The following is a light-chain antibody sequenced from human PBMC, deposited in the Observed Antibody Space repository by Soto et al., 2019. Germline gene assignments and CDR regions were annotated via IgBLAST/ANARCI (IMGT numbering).Light chain of an antibody. CDR2: DVS. CDR1: SSDVGGYNY. Sequence: QSALTQPASVSGSPGQSIAISCTGTSSDVGGYNYVSWYQQHPGKAPKLMIYDVSNRPSGVSYRFSGSKSGNTASLTISGLQAEDEADYYCSSYTSSNTPVVFGGGTKLTVL. J-gene: IGLJ2*01. CDR3: SSYTSSNTPVV. V-gene: IGLV2-14*01.